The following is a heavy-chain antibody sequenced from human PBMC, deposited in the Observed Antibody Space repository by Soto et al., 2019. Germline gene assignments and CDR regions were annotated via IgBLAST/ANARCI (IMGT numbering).Heavy chain of an antibody. D-gene: IGHD2-8*02. CDR2: ILVGGST. Sequence: GGSLRLSCAASGFICSSYDMSWVRQAPGKGLEWVSTILVGGSTHYEDSVKGRFTISRDESKNTVYLQMNSLTAGDTAVYYCAKATATGGGAFDICGQGTMVTVSS. CDR1: GFICSSYD. CDR3: AKATATGGGAFDI. V-gene: IGHV3-23*01. J-gene: IGHJ3*02.